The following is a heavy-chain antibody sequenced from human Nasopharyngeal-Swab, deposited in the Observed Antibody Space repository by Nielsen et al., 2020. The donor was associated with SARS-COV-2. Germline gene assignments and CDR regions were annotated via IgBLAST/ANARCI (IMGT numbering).Heavy chain of an antibody. CDR2: ISYDGSNK. CDR1: GFTFSSYG. V-gene: IGHV3-30*03. CDR3: ARGPRLRFLGYGMDV. Sequence: GESLKISCAASGFTFSSYGMHWVRQAPGKGLEWVAVISYDGSNKYYADSVKGRFTISRDNSKNTLYLQMNSLRAEDTAVYYCARGPRLRFLGYGMDVWGQGTTVTVSS. J-gene: IGHJ6*02. D-gene: IGHD3-3*01.